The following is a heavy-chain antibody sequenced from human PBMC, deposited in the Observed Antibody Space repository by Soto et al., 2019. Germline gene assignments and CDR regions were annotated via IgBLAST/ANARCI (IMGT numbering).Heavy chain of an antibody. CDR3: ARELYSCGGDCPYYTDY. CDR2: ISLYHHST. V-gene: IGHV1-46*01. J-gene: IGHJ4*02. CDR1: GYPFTYYF. Sequence: GXSGEVCRKTSGYPFTYYFIHWVRQAPGQGLEWMGIISLYHHSTSYAQKFQGRLTVTADTSTTTVYMDLSSLTSEDSAVYWCARELYSCGGDCPYYTDYWGQGTLVTVSS. D-gene: IGHD2-21*02.